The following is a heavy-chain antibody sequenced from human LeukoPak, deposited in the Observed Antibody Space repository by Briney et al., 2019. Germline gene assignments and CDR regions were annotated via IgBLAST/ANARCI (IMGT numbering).Heavy chain of an antibody. J-gene: IGHJ4*02. D-gene: IGHD5/OR15-5a*01. CDR1: GFTFSSYA. Sequence: SGGSLRLSCAASGFTFSSYAMSWVRQAPGKGREWVSAISGSGGSTYYADSVKGRFTISRDNYKNTLYLQMNSLRAEDTAVYYCAIYDRAPACFDYWGQGTLVTVSS. CDR3: AIYDRAPACFDY. CDR2: ISGSGGST. V-gene: IGHV3-23*01.